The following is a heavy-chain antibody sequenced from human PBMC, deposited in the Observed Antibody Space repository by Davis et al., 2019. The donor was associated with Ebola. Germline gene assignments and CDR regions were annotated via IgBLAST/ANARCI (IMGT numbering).Heavy chain of an antibody. D-gene: IGHD6-6*01. J-gene: IGHJ4*01. CDR1: GLPFSRYA. V-gene: IGHV3-23*01. CDR2: ISGSGDAT. CDR3: AKDRVHGVFPEY. Sequence: GGSLRLSCAASGLPFSRYAMSWVRQVPGKGLEWVSGISGSGDATYYRDSVKGRFTVSRDNSRDTLYLQMNSLRAEDTAVYYCAKDRVHGVFPEYWGHGTLVTVSS.